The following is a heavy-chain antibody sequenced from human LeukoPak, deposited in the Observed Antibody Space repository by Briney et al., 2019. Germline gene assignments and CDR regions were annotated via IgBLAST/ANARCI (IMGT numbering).Heavy chain of an antibody. J-gene: IGHJ4*02. CDR3: ARDQEGFDY. V-gene: IGHV1-46*01. CDR2: IYPRDGST. Sequence: ASVKVSCKASGYTFTNNYLHWVRQAPGQGLEWMGMIYPRDGSTSYAQNFQGGVTVTRDTSTTTVHMELRGLRSEDTAVYYCARDQEGFDYWGQGTVVTVSS. CDR1: GYTFTNNY.